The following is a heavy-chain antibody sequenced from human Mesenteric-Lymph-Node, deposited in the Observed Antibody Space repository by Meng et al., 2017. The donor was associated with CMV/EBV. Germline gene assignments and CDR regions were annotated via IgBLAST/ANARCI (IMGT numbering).Heavy chain of an antibody. CDR1: GYTFTSYD. D-gene: IGHD3-3*01. Sequence: ASVKVSCKASGYTFTSYDINWVRQATGQGREWMGWMNPNSGNTGYAQKFQGRVTMTRNTSISTAYMELSSLRSEDTAVYYCARGTKRITIFGVVHSAYYFDYWGQGTLVTVSS. CDR3: ARGTKRITIFGVVHSAYYFDY. CDR2: MNPNSGNT. J-gene: IGHJ4*02. V-gene: IGHV1-8*01.